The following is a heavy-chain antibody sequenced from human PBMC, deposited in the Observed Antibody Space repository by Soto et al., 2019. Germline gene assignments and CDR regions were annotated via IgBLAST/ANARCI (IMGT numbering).Heavy chain of an antibody. Sequence: QVQLQESGPGLVKPSQTLSLTCTVSGGSISSGGYYWSWIRQHPGKGLEWIGYIYYSGSTYYNPSLKSGVTISVDTSKNQSSLKLSSVTAADTAVYYCARDPGDYGDYESLYGMDVWGQGTTVTVSS. V-gene: IGHV4-31*03. D-gene: IGHD4-17*01. CDR2: IYYSGST. CDR3: ARDPGDYGDYESLYGMDV. J-gene: IGHJ6*02. CDR1: GGSISSGGYY.